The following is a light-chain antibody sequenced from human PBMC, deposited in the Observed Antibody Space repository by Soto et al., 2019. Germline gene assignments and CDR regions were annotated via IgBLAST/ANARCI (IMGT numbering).Light chain of an antibody. Sequence: QSALTQPPSASGTPGQRVTISCSGSSSNIGSNYVYWYQQLPGTAPKLLIYRNNQRPSGVPDRFSGSKSGTSASLAIGGLRSEDEADYYCAAWDDSLSGYVFGTGP. CDR1: SSNIGSNY. CDR2: RNN. J-gene: IGLJ1*01. CDR3: AAWDDSLSGYV. V-gene: IGLV1-47*01.